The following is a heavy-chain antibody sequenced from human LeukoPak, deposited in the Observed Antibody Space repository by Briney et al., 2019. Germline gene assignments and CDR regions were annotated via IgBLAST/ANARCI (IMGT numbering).Heavy chain of an antibody. CDR3: ARALSIAARPGWFDP. V-gene: IGHV4-59*11. CDR2: IYYSGST. D-gene: IGHD6-6*01. J-gene: IGHJ5*02. CDR1: GGSISSHY. Sequence: SETLSLTCTVSGGSISSHYWSWIRQPPEKGLEWIGYIYYSGSTNYNPSLKSRVTISVDTSKNQFSMKLSSVTAADTAVYYCARALSIAARPGWFDPWGQGTLVTVSS.